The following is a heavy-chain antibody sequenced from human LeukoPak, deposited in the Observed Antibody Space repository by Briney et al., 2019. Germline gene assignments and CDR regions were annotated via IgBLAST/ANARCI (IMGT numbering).Heavy chain of an antibody. CDR1: GFTFSDYY. Sequence: PGGSLRLSCVASGFTFSDYYMSWIRQAPGKGLEWISYITNSGSTTFYADSVKGRFTISRDNAKNSLYLQMNSLRAEDTAVYYCARDMALKPNVGGHYYYYYMDVWGKGTTVTVSS. V-gene: IGHV3-11*04. CDR3: ARDMALKPNVGGHYYYYYMDV. D-gene: IGHD3-16*01. CDR2: ITNSGSTT. J-gene: IGHJ6*03.